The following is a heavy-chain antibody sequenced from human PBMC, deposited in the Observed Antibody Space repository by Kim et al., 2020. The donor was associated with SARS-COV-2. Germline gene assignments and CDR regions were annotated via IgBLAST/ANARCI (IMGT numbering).Heavy chain of an antibody. J-gene: IGHJ4*02. D-gene: IGHD2-8*02. CDR3: AWGLNWCVDY. V-gene: IGHV3-21*01. CDR2: ISMDWGSSTGFGCTYI. Sequence: GGSLRLSCVVSGFTFSTYSMNWFRQAPGKGLEWVSSISMDWGSSTGFGCTYIHYTDSVKDRFTISRENAKNSLYLQMNSLRAEDTAVYYCAWGLNWCVDYWGQGTLVTVSS. CDR1: GFTFSTYS.